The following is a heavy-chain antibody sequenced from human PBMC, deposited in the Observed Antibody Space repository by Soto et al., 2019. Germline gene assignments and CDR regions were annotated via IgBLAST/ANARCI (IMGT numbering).Heavy chain of an antibody. J-gene: IGHJ6*02. CDR1: GGSFSTYY. CDR3: ARVWTATSYYYYGMDV. D-gene: IGHD3-3*01. CDR2: IYYTGDT. Sequence: QVQLQESGPGLVKPSETLSLTCTVSGGSFSTYYWTWIRQPPGKGLEWIGYIYYTGDTNYNPSLRSRLTISVDTSKNQLSLKLSSVTAADTAVYYCARVWTATSYYYYGMDVWGQGTTVTVSS. V-gene: IGHV4-59*01.